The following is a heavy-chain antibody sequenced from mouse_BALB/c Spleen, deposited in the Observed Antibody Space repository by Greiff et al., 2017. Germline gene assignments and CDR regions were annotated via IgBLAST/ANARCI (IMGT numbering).Heavy chain of an antibody. J-gene: IGHJ4*01. D-gene: IGHD1-1*01. V-gene: IGHV1-84*02. CDR2: IYPGSGNT. Sequence: LQQSGPELVKPGASVKISCKASGYTFTDYYINWVKQKPGQGLEWIGWIYPGSGNTKYNEKFKGKATLTVDTSSSTAYMQLSSLTSEDTAVYFCARRDYGSSRYYYAMDYWGQGTSVTVSS. CDR3: ARRDYGSSRYYYAMDY. CDR1: GYTFTDYY.